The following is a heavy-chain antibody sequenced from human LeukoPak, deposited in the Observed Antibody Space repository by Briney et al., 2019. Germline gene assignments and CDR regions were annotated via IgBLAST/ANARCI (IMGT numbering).Heavy chain of an antibody. CDR1: GYTFTGYY. V-gene: IGHV1-2*02. CDR3: ARGGDAYINNWFDP. Sequence: ASVRVSCKASGYTFTGYYMHWVRQAPGPGLEWMGWINPHTGGTNYAQKFQGRVTMTRDTSITTAYLDLSSLRSDDTAIYYCARGGDAYINNWFDPWGQGTLVTVSS. CDR2: INPHTGGT. J-gene: IGHJ5*02. D-gene: IGHD5-24*01.